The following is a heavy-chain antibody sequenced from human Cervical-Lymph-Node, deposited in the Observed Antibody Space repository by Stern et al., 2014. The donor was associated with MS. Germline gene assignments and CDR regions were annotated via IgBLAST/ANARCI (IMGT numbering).Heavy chain of an antibody. J-gene: IGHJ4*02. CDR2: RKQDGSQQ. CDR3: TRAGRPTDY. Sequence: EVQLVESGGGLVQPGGSLRLSCAASGFTFNNYWMSWVRQAPGKGLEWVANRKQDGSQQSYVDSVRGRFTISRDNAKNSLYLQMNSLRAEDTAVYYCTRAGRPTDYWGQGTLVTVSS. V-gene: IGHV3-7*01. CDR1: GFTFNNYW. D-gene: IGHD1-26*01.